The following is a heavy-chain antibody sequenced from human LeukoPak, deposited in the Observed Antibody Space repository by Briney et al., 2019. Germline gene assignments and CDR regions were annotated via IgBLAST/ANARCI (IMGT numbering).Heavy chain of an antibody. CDR3: ARAVTVVTRGGLVFDY. D-gene: IGHD2-21*02. Sequence: GGSLRLSCAASGFTFSSYSMNWVRQAPGKGLEWVSYISSSSNTIYYADSVRGRFTISRDNAKNSLFLQMNSLRDEDTSVYYCARAVTVVTRGGLVFDYWGQGTLVTVSS. CDR1: GFTFSSYS. V-gene: IGHV3-48*02. CDR2: ISSSSNTI. J-gene: IGHJ4*02.